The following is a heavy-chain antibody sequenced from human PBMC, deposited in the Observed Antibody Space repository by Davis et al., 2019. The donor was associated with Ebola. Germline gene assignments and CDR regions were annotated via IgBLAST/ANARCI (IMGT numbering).Heavy chain of an antibody. V-gene: IGHV1-69*02. Sequence: SVKVSCKASGGTFSSYTISWVRQAPGQGLEWMGRIIPILGIANYAQKFQGRVTITADKSTSTAYMELSRLRSDDTAVYYCATFVDTSSDYWGQGTLVTVSS. D-gene: IGHD5-18*01. CDR3: ATFVDTSSDY. J-gene: IGHJ4*02. CDR1: GGTFSSYT. CDR2: IIPILGIA.